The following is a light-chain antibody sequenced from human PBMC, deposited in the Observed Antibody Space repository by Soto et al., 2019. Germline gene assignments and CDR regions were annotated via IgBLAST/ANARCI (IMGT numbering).Light chain of an antibody. CDR3: QQRSNWPT. J-gene: IGKJ3*01. V-gene: IGKV3D-20*02. CDR1: QTVSRSY. CDR2: GIS. Sequence: EIVLTQSPGTLSLSPGERATLSCRASQTVSRSYLAWYQQKPGQAPRLLISGISTRATGIPDRFSGGGSGTDSTLTISRLEPEDFAVYYCQQRSNWPTFGPGTKVDIK.